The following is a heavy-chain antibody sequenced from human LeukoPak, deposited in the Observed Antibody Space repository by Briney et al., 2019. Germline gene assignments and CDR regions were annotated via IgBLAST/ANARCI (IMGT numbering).Heavy chain of an antibody. D-gene: IGHD1-26*01. Sequence: SVPVSCMASVYTFINFGISGLRPPPAQGLAWMGWISGNNDKPNYGQNFQGRFSVTSDSSTSAAYTRNLRSDDAAVYYCARDGTSADDYWGQGTLVTVSS. CDR2: ISGNNDKP. V-gene: IGHV1-18*01. CDR3: ARDGTSADDY. J-gene: IGHJ4*02. CDR1: VYTFINFG.